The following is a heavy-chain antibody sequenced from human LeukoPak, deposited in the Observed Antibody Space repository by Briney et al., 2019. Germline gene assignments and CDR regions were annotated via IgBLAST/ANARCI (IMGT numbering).Heavy chain of an antibody. CDR1: GYTFTSYV. J-gene: IGHJ3*02. CDR2: ISAYSGNT. D-gene: IGHD5-18*01. V-gene: IGHV1-18*01. CDR3: ARDGKGYGYGPHAFDI. Sequence: GASVRVSCKASGYTFTSYVISWVRQAPGQGLEGMGGISAYSGNTKYAQKLQGRVTMTTDTSTIKAYMELRSLRSDDTAVYYCARDGKGYGYGPHAFDIWGQGTMVTVSS.